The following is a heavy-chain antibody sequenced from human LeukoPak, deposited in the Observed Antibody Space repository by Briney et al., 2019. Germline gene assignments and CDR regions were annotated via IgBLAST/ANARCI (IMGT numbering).Heavy chain of an antibody. J-gene: IGHJ5*02. Sequence: ASVKVSCKASGYTFTGYYMHWVRQAPGQGLEWMGRINPNSGGTNYAQKFQGRVTMTRDTSISTAYMELSRLRSDGTAVYYCARARDGYNYWFDPWGQGTLVTVSS. CDR1: GYTFTGYY. CDR3: ARARDGYNYWFDP. V-gene: IGHV1-2*06. CDR2: INPNSGGT. D-gene: IGHD5-24*01.